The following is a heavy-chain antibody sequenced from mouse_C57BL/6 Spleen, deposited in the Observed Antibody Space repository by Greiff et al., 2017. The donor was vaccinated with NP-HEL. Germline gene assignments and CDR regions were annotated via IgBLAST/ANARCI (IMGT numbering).Heavy chain of an antibody. Sequence: VQLQQPGAELVRPGSSVKLSCKASGYTFTSYWMHWVKQRPIQGLEWIGNIDPSESETHYNQKFKDKATLTVDKSSSTAYMQLSSLTSEDSAVYYCARHGSSSLAMDYWGQGTSVTVSS. CDR3: ARHGSSSLAMDY. D-gene: IGHD1-1*01. CDR1: GYTFTSYW. CDR2: IDPSESET. J-gene: IGHJ4*01. V-gene: IGHV1-52*01.